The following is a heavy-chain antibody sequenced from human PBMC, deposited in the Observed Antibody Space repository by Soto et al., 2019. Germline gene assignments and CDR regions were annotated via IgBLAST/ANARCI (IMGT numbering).Heavy chain of an antibody. CDR2: IKRDGSEK. CDR1: GFTFSDYW. V-gene: IGHV3-7*05. CDR3: ATSMGRGGNDY. J-gene: IGHJ4*02. D-gene: IGHD3-10*01. Sequence: EVQLVESGGGLVQPGGSLRLSCAASGFTFSDYWMIWVRQAPGKGLECVANIKRDGSEKYYVDPVKGRFTITRDNAKNSLYLQMNSLRAEDTAVYYCATSMGRGGNDYWGQGTLVTVSS.